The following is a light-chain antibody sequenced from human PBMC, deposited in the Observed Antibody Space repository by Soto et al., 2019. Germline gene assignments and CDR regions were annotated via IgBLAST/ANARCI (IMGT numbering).Light chain of an antibody. J-gene: IGLJ2*01. V-gene: IGLV2-14*01. Sequence: QSALTQPASVSGSPGQSITISCTGTSSDVGAYNHVSWYQQHPGKAPKLMIYEVSNRPSGVSHRFSGSKSGNTASLTISGLQAEDEADYYCSSYTSSTTLVFGGGTKLTVL. CDR3: SSYTSSTTLV. CDR2: EVS. CDR1: SSDVGAYNH.